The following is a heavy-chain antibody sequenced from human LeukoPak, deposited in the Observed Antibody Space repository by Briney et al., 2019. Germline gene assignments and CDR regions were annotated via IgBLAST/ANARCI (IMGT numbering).Heavy chain of an antibody. CDR1: GYTFTSSG. D-gene: IGHD6-13*01. V-gene: IGHV1-18*01. J-gene: IGHJ6*02. CDR3: ARVRDIAAVGTGSYYGLEV. CDR2: ISTYDADT. Sequence: GASVNVSCKPSGYTFTSSGITWVRPAPGQGLEWMGWISTYDADTNYAQKLQGRVTMTTDTSTSTAYMELRSLRYDDTAVYYCARVRDIAAVGTGSYYGLEVWGQGTTVTVSS.